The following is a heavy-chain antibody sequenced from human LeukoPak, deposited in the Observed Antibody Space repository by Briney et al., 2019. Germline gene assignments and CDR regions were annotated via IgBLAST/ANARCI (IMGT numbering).Heavy chain of an antibody. CDR3: ARDGGYYYDSSGYYPFDY. CDR1: GFTFSSYS. D-gene: IGHD3-22*01. J-gene: IGHJ4*02. Sequence: GGSLRLSCAASGFTFSSYSMNWVRQAPGKGLEWVSSISSSSSYIYYADSVKGRFTISRDNAKNSLYLQMNSLRAEDTAVYYCARDGGYYYDSSGYYPFDYWGQGTLVTVSS. V-gene: IGHV3-21*01. CDR2: ISSSSSYI.